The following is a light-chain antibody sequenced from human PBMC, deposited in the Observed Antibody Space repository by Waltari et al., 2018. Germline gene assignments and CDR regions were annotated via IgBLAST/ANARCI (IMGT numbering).Light chain of an antibody. CDR3: QQRGNWPRT. CDR1: QSVSSY. Sequence: EIVLTQSPATLSLSPGERATLSCRASQSVSSYLAWFQQKPGRAPRLLIYDASNRATGVLARFSGSGSGTDFTLTISSLEPEDFAVYYCQQRGNWPRTFGQGTKVEIK. J-gene: IGKJ1*01. CDR2: DAS. V-gene: IGKV3-11*01.